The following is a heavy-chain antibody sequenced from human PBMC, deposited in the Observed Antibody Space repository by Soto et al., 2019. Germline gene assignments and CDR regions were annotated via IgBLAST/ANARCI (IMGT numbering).Heavy chain of an antibody. CDR3: AKEYYYDSSGSVVGAFDI. J-gene: IGHJ3*02. Sequence: GGSLRLSCAASGFTFSSYAMSWVRQAPGKGLEWVSAISGSGGSTYYADSVKGRFTISRDNSKNTLYLQMNSLRAEDTAVYYCAKEYYYDSSGSVVGAFDIWGQGTMVTVS. D-gene: IGHD3-22*01. V-gene: IGHV3-23*01. CDR1: GFTFSSYA. CDR2: ISGSGGST.